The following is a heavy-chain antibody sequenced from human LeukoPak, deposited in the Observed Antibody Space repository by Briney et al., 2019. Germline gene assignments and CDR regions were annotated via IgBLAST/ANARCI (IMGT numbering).Heavy chain of an antibody. J-gene: IGHJ5*02. D-gene: IGHD6-13*01. CDR3: ARGDQIADNWFDP. V-gene: IGHV4-38-2*02. Sequence: SETLSLTCTVSGYSISSGYYWGWIRQPPGKGLEWIGEINHSGSTNYNPSLKSRVTISVDTSKNQFSLKLSSVTAADTAVYYCARGDQIADNWFDPWGQGTLVTVSS. CDR2: INHSGST. CDR1: GYSISSGYY.